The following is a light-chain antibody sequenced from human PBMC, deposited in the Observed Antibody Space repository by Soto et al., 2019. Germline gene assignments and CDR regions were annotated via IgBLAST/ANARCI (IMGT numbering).Light chain of an antibody. CDR3: QAYDYSLTAFV. CDR1: NSNLGAGYD. J-gene: IGLJ3*02. CDR2: GNR. Sequence: QSVLTQPPSVSGAPGQRVTISCTGTNSNLGAGYDVHWYRQLPGAAPKLVIFGNRNRPSGVPERFSGSKSGTSASLAITGLQAEDEADYYCQAYDYSLTAFVFGGGTKLTVL. V-gene: IGLV1-40*01.